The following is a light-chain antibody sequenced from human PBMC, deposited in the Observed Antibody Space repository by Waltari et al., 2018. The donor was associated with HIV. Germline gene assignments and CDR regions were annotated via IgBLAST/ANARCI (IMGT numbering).Light chain of an antibody. J-gene: IGLJ2*01. Sequence: QLVLTQSPSASASLGASVKLTCTLSGGHSNYAIAWHQQQPGKGPRYLMRLNSDGSHSKGDGIPDRFSGSSSGAERYLTISSLQSEDEADYYCAAWDDSLSGLVFGGGTKLTVL. CDR3: AAWDDSLSGLV. V-gene: IGLV4-69*01. CDR2: LNSDGSH. CDR1: GGHSNYA.